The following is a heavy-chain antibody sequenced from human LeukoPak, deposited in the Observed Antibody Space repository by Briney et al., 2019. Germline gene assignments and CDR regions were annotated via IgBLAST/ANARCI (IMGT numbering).Heavy chain of an antibody. V-gene: IGHV1-2*02. Sequence: GASVKVSCKACGYTFTGYYMHWVRQAPGKGLEWVGWINPNSGGTNYAQKFQGRVTMTRDTSISTAYMELSRLRSDDTAVYYCARGSLWGMGIAPFDYWGQGTLVTVSS. CDR3: ARGSLWGMGIAPFDY. CDR1: GYTFTGYY. CDR2: INPNSGGT. D-gene: IGHD6-13*01. J-gene: IGHJ4*02.